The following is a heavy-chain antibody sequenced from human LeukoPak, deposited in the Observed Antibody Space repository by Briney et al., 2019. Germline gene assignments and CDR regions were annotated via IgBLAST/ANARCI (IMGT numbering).Heavy chain of an antibody. D-gene: IGHD6-13*01. J-gene: IGHJ4*02. CDR3: ARGEAAAGYFDS. V-gene: IGHV3-30*02. Sequence: GGSLRLSCAASGFTFGIYWMTWVRQAPGKGLEWVAFIQYDGSKTDSADSVKGRFTISRDNSKNTLYLEMNSLRTEDTGVYYCARGEAAAGYFDSWGQGTLVTVSS. CDR2: IQYDGSKT. CDR1: GFTFGIYW.